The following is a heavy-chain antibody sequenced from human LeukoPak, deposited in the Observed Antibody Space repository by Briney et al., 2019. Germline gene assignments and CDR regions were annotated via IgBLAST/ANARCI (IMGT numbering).Heavy chain of an antibody. CDR1: GFTFSSYA. J-gene: IGHJ4*02. Sequence: GGSLRLSCVGSGFTFSSYAMSWVRQAPGKGLEWVSVISTSGGSTYYADSVKGRFTISRDNSKNTLYLQMNSLRAEDTAVYYCAKHSGYDYCGQGTLVTVSS. CDR3: AKHSGYDY. CDR2: ISTSGGST. D-gene: IGHD5-12*01. V-gene: IGHV3-23*01.